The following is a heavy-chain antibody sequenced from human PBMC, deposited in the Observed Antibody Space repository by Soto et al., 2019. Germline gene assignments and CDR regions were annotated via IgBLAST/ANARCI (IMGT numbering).Heavy chain of an antibody. J-gene: IGHJ3*02. Sequence: EASVKVSCKASGYTFTGYYMHWVRQAPGQGLEWMGWINPNSGGTNYAQKFQGWVTMTRDTSISTAYMELSRLRSDDTAVYYCARERIAAAGTGRVAYAFDIWGQGTMVTV. V-gene: IGHV1-2*04. CDR2: INPNSGGT. CDR1: GYTFTGYY. D-gene: IGHD6-13*01. CDR3: ARERIAAAGTGRVAYAFDI.